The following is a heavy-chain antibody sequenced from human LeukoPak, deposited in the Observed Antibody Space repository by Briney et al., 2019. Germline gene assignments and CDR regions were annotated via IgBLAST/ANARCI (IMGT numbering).Heavy chain of an antibody. V-gene: IGHV1-2*02. CDR2: INPNSGGT. Sequence: ASVNVSCKASGYTFTAYYLHWVRQAPGQGLEWMGGINPNSGGTKYAQKFQGRVAMTRGTSISTAYMEVSRLTSDDTAVYYCARGPTTGFAYWGQETLVTVSS. CDR1: GYTFTAYY. J-gene: IGHJ4*02. CDR3: ARGPTTGFAY. D-gene: IGHD1-1*01.